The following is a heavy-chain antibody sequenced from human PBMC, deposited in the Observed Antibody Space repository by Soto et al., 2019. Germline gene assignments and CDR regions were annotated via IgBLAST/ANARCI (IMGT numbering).Heavy chain of an antibody. J-gene: IGHJ4*02. Sequence: KQSQTLSLTCAISGDSVSSNSAAWNWIRQSPSRGHEWLGRTYYRSKWYNDYAVSVKSRITINPATSKNHFSLQLNSVPPEDTAVYYCARDSDEVGATDYWGQGTLVTVSS. D-gene: IGHD1-26*01. CDR2: TYYRSKWYN. CDR1: GDSVSSNSAA. V-gene: IGHV6-1*01. CDR3: ARDSDEVGATDY.